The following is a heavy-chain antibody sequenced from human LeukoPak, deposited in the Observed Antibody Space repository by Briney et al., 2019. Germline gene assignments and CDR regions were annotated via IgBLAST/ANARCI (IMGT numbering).Heavy chain of an antibody. CDR2: IHYSGST. Sequence: SETLSLTRTVSGGSISSSNSYWGWIRQPPGKGLEWIGSIHYSGSTYYNPSLKGRVTISVDTSKNQFFLKLSSVTAADTAVYYCARLYYYDSSGYVDYWGQGTLVAVSS. D-gene: IGHD3-22*01. J-gene: IGHJ4*02. CDR3: ARLYYYDSSGYVDY. CDR1: GGSISSSNSY. V-gene: IGHV4-39*01.